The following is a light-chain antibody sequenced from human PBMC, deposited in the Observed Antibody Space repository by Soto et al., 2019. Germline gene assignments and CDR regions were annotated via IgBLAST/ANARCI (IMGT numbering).Light chain of an antibody. CDR1: QSVTSY. V-gene: IGKV3-11*01. Sequence: EIVLTQSPATLSLSPGERATLSCRASQSVTSYLSWYQQKPGQAPRLLIYQASNRATGVPGRFSGSGSGTDFTLTISSLEPDDVAVCYCQRGIDWPLSFGGGTKLAL. CDR3: QRGIDWPLS. J-gene: IGKJ4*01. CDR2: QAS.